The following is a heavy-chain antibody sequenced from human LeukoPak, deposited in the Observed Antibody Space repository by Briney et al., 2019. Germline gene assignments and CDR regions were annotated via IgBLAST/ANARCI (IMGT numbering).Heavy chain of an antibody. CDR3: GKDRPNYYHSSGHYYRQNGDY. D-gene: IGHD3-22*01. J-gene: IGHJ4*02. V-gene: IGHV3-23*01. CDR1: GFSFSSYA. CDR2: ISGSGENT. Sequence: GGSLTLSCGASGFSFSSYAMSWVRHAPGKGLEWVSSISGSGENTYYTDSAKGRFTISRDNFKSTLYLQMNSLRAEDTAVYYGGKDRPNYYHSSGHYYRQNGDYWGQGTLVTVSS.